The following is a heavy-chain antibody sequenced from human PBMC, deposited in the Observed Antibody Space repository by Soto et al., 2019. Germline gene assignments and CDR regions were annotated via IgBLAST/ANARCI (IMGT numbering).Heavy chain of an antibody. Sequence: ASVKVSCKASGYSFSSYVINWVRQAPGQRLEWMGRINAGNGNTEYSQKLQGRVTITRDTSANTAYVELSSLTSEDAAVYFCARYTSAYNAFDYWGQGTQVTVSS. CDR2: INAGNGNT. CDR3: ARYTSAYNAFDY. J-gene: IGHJ4*02. CDR1: GYSFSSYV. D-gene: IGHD3-22*01. V-gene: IGHV1-3*01.